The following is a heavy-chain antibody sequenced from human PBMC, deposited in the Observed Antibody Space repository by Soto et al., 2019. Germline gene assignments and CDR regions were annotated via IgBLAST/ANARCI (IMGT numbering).Heavy chain of an antibody. CDR1: GDSVSSNSVA. Sequence: QSPTLSLPCAISGDSVSSNSVAWNWIRQSPSRGLEWLGRTYYRSKWYNDYGVTVKGRITINPDTSKNQFSLQLNSVTPEDTTVYYCARGRVNAFDIWGQGTMVTVSS. CDR3: ARGRVNAFDI. D-gene: IGHD3-22*01. V-gene: IGHV6-1*01. J-gene: IGHJ3*02. CDR2: TYYRSKWYN.